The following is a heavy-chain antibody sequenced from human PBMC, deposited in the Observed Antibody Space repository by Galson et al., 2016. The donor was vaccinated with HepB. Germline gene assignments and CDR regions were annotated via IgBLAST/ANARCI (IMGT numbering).Heavy chain of an antibody. D-gene: IGHD2-2*01. CDR3: ARDSYCTRTICYPYYFDF. CDR1: GFTFSASG. Sequence: SLRLSCAASGFTFSASGMHWVRQAPGKGPEWLAVISFDGSNQFYADSVKGRFTISRDNSNNTLHLQMHSLRVEDTALYYCARDSYCTRTICYPYYFDFWGQGTLVAVSS. CDR2: ISFDGSNQ. J-gene: IGHJ4*02. V-gene: IGHV3-30*03.